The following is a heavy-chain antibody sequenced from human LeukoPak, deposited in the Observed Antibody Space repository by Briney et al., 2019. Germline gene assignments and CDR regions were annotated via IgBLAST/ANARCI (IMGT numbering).Heavy chain of an antibody. J-gene: IGHJ4*02. D-gene: IGHD6-13*01. CDR3: ARHGIVDSSRKYYFDY. CDR2: IYHSGST. V-gene: IGHV4-30-2*01. CDR1: GGSISSGGYY. Sequence: SETLSLTCTVSGGSISSGGYYWSWIRQPPGKGLEWIGYIYHSGSTYYNPSLKSRVTISVDRSKNQFSLKLSSVTAADTAVYYCARHGIVDSSRKYYFDYWGQGTLVTVSS.